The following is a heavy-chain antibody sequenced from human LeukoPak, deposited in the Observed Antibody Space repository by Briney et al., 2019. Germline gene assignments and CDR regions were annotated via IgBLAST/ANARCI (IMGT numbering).Heavy chain of an antibody. CDR3: ARAQRIVGATTGAFDI. CDR1: GYTFTGYY. CDR2: ISPNSGGT. D-gene: IGHD1-26*01. J-gene: IGHJ3*02. Sequence: ASVKVSCKASGYTFTGYYMHWVRQAPGQGLEWMGWISPNSGGTNYAQKFQGRVTMTRDTSISTAYTELSRLRSDDTAVYYCARAQRIVGATTGAFDIWGQGTMVTVSS. V-gene: IGHV1-2*02.